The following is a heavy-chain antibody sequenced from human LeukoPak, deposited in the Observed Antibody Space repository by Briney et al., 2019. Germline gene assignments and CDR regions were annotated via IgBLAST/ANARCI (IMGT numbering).Heavy chain of an antibody. CDR2: ISSSSSYI. V-gene: IGHV3-21*01. CDR1: GFTFSSYS. Sequence: GSLRLSCAASGFTFSSYSMNWVRQAPGKGLEWVSSISSSSSYIYYADSVKGRFTISRDNAKNSLYLQMNSLRAEDTAVYYCARAHSSSWTNDYWGQGTLVTVSS. CDR3: ARAHSSSWTNDY. J-gene: IGHJ4*02. D-gene: IGHD6-13*01.